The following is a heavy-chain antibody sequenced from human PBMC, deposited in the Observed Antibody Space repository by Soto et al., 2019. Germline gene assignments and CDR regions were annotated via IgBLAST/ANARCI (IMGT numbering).Heavy chain of an antibody. CDR2: ISYDGSNK. CDR1: GFTFSSYG. CDR3: AKDQYSSSAGLFDY. V-gene: IGHV3-30*18. D-gene: IGHD6-6*01. J-gene: IGHJ4*02. Sequence: QVQLVESGGGVVQPGRSLRLSCAASGFTFSSYGMHWVRQAPGKGLEWVAVISYDGSNKYYADSVKGRFTISRDNSKNTLYLQMNSLRAEDTAVYYCAKDQYSSSAGLFDYWGQGTLVTVSS.